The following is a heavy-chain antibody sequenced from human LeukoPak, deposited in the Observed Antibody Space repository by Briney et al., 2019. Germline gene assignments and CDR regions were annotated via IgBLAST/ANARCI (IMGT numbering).Heavy chain of an antibody. CDR3: ARLYYYYDSSGYYSFDAFDI. CDR1: GGTFSSYA. CDR2: IIPIFGTA. V-gene: IGHV1-69*06. Sequence: SVKVSCKASGGTFSSYAISWVRQAPGQGLEWMGGIIPIFGTANYAQKFQGRVTITADKSTSTAYMELSSLRSEDTAVYYCARLYYYYDSSGYYSFDAFDIWGQGTMVTVSS. J-gene: IGHJ3*02. D-gene: IGHD3-22*01.